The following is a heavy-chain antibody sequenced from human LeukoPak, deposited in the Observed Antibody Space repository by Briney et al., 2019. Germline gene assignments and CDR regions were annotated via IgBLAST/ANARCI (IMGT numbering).Heavy chain of an antibody. CDR2: ISGSGGHT. CDR3: AKFRYHSNDNNYLDFNY. CDR1: GFTFSNYA. Sequence: GGSLRLSCAASGFTFSNYAMNWVRQAPGKGLEWVSSISGSGGHTYFADSVKGRFTISRDNSKNTLDLQMNSLKVEDTAVYYCAKFRYHSNDNNYLDFNYWGQGTLVTVSS. J-gene: IGHJ4*02. V-gene: IGHV3-23*01. D-gene: IGHD3-22*01.